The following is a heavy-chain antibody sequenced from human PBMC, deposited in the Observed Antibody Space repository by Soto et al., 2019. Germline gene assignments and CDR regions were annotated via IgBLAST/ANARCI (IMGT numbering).Heavy chain of an antibody. CDR2: ISAYNGNT. CDR1: GYTFTSYG. J-gene: IGHJ5*02. V-gene: IGHV1-18*01. CDR3: ARDPGKQQNNWFDP. Sequence: GASVKVSCKASGYTFTSYGISWVRQAPGQGLEWMGWISAYNGNTNYAQKLQGRVTMTTDTSTSTAYMELRSLRSDDTAVYYCARDPGKQQNNWFDPWGQGTLVTVSS.